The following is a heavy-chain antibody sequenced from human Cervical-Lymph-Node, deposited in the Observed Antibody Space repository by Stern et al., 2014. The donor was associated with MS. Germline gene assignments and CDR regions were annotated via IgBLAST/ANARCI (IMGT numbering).Heavy chain of an antibody. V-gene: IGHV4-34*01. CDR3: ARGPQHSSWYFPFDY. Sequence: VQLQQWGAGLLKPSETLSLTCGVSGGSFSDYYWSWIRQAPGKGLEWIGEINHHGDTNYNPSLKSRVSLSVDTSKNQFSLKLSSVTAADTSVYYCARGPQHSSWYFPFDYWGQGTLVTVSS. J-gene: IGHJ4*02. CDR2: INHHGDT. CDR1: GGSFSDYY. D-gene: IGHD6-13*01.